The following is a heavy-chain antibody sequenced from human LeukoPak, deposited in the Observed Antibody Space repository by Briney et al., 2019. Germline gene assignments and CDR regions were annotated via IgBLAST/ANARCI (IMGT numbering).Heavy chain of an antibody. CDR2: IYYSGTT. Sequence: PSETLSPTCTVSGGSISSGHYWSWIRQHPGKGLEWIGYIYYSGTTYYNPSLKSRVTISVDTSKNQFSLKLTSVAAADTAVYYCARDVSGYGDQIDIWGQGTVVTVSS. V-gene: IGHV4-31*03. J-gene: IGHJ3*02. CDR3: ARDVSGYGDQIDI. CDR1: GGSISSGHY. D-gene: IGHD4-17*01.